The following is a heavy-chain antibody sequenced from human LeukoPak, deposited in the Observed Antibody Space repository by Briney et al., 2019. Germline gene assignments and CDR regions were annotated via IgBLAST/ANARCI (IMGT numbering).Heavy chain of an antibody. CDR2: ISSSSSYI. CDR3: ARGIPEIVATTIPHFFDY. Sequence: GGSLRLSCASSGFTFSSYSMNWVRQAPGKGLEWVSSISSSSSYIYYADSVKGRFTISRDNAKNSLYLQMNSLRAEDTAVYYCARGIPEIVATTIPHFFDYWGQGTLVTVSS. J-gene: IGHJ4*02. V-gene: IGHV3-21*01. CDR1: GFTFSSYS. D-gene: IGHD5-12*01.